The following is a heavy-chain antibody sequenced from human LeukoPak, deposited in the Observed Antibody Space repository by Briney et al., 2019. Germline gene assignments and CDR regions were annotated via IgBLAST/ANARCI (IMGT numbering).Heavy chain of an antibody. V-gene: IGHV3-74*01. CDR1: GFTFSSYW. CDR3: ARESGYHGSGFDP. CDR2: IKSDGTST. Sequence: GGSLRLSCAASGFTFSSYWMHWVRQGPGKGLVWVSRIKSDGTSTSYADSVKGRFTISRDNAKNTLYLQMNSLRDEDTAVYYCARESGYHGSGFDPWGQGTLVTVSS. D-gene: IGHD3-10*01. J-gene: IGHJ5*02.